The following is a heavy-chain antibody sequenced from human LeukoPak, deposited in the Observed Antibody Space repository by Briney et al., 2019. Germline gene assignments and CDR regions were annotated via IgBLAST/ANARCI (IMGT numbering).Heavy chain of an antibody. CDR3: AYFHVTSRFFDSD. Sequence: GGSLRLSCAASGFSFSGYGMHWVRQAPGKGLEWVAFIRYDESNIYYIDSVKGRFTISRDNSKNTLHLQMNSLRAEDTAVYHCAYFHVTSRFFDSDWGQGTLVIVSS. CDR1: GFSFSGYG. J-gene: IGHJ4*02. CDR2: IRYDESNI. V-gene: IGHV3-30*02. D-gene: IGHD3-9*01.